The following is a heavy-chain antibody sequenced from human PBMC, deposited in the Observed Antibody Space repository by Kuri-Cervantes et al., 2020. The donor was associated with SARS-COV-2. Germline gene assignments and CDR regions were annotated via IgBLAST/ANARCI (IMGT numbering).Heavy chain of an antibody. D-gene: IGHD3-22*01. V-gene: IGHV4-39*01. J-gene: IGHJ6*02. CDR3: ASHKYYYDSRVRGYYYYYGMDV. Sequence: ESLKISCSVSGASIRSGSRYWGWIRQPQEKRLEWIGSIDYSGNTHFNLSLKSRVTISVDTSRNQFSLKLSSVTAADTAVYYCASHKYYYDSRVRGYYYYYGMDVWGQGTTVTVSS. CDR2: IDYSGNT. CDR1: GASIRSGSRY.